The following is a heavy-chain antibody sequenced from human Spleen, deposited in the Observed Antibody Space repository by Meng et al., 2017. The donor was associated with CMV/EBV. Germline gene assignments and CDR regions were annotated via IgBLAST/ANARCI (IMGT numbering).Heavy chain of an antibody. D-gene: IGHD5/OR15-5a*01. CDR3: ARVLAAYSVPGINYGMDV. J-gene: IGHJ6*02. CDR1: GFTFGNYS. Sequence: GESLKISCAASGFTFGNYSMNWVRQAPGKGLEWISHISGDGGTTYYADSVTGRFTISRDNAKNSLHLQMNSLRAEDTAVYYCARVLAAYSVPGINYGMDVWGQGTTVTVSS. V-gene: IGHV3-48*04. CDR2: ISGDGGTT.